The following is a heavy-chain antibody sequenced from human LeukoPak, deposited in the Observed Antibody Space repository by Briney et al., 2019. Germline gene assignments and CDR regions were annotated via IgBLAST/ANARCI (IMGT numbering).Heavy chain of an antibody. CDR2: IYYSGST. J-gene: IGHJ4*02. Sequence: SETLSLTCTVSGGSISSYYWSWIRQPPGKGLEWIGYIYYSGSTYYNPSLKSRVTISVDTSKNQFSLKLSSVTAADTAVYYCARAADYYDSSGCFDYWGQGTLVTVSS. CDR3: ARAADYYDSSGCFDY. D-gene: IGHD3-22*01. CDR1: GGSISSYY. V-gene: IGHV4-59*12.